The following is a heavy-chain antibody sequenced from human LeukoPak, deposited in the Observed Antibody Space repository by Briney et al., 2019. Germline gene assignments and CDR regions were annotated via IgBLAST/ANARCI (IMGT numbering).Heavy chain of an antibody. V-gene: IGHV4-59*01. Sequence: SETLSLTCTVSGGSISSYYWSWIRQPPGKGLEWIGYIYYSGSTNYNPSLKSRVTISVDTSKNQFSLKLSSVTAADTAVYYCARARYYYDSSGYYLDAFDIWGQGTMVTVS. CDR1: GGSISSYY. CDR2: IYYSGST. D-gene: IGHD3-22*01. J-gene: IGHJ3*02. CDR3: ARARYYYDSSGYYLDAFDI.